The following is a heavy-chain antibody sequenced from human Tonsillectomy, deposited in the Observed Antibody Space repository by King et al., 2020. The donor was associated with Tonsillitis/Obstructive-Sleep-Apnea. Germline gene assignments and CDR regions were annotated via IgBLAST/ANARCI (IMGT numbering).Heavy chain of an antibody. V-gene: IGHV2-5*02. Sequence: ITLKESGPTLVRPTQTLTLTCTFSGFSLSTGGVGVGWIRQPPGKALECLALIYWDDDKLYSPSLKSRLTITKDTSKNQVVLTMTNMDPVDTATFYCARGFYNPDVLDLWGKGTMAPVSS. CDR1: GFSLSTGGVG. D-gene: IGHD5-24*01. J-gene: IGHJ3*01. CDR2: IYWDDDK. CDR3: ARGFYNPDVLDL.